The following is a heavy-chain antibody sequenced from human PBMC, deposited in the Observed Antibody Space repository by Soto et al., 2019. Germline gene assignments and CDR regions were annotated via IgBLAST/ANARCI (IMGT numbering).Heavy chain of an antibody. CDR3: AKGPRSVIYDILTGYFDY. D-gene: IGHD3-9*01. Sequence: QVQLVESGGGVVQPGRSLRLSCAASGFTFSSYGMHWVRQAPGKGLEWVAVISYDGSNKYYADSVKGRFTISRDNSKNTLYLQMNSLRAEDTAVYYCAKGPRSVIYDILTGYFDYWGQGTLVTVSS. CDR1: GFTFSSYG. J-gene: IGHJ4*02. CDR2: ISYDGSNK. V-gene: IGHV3-30*18.